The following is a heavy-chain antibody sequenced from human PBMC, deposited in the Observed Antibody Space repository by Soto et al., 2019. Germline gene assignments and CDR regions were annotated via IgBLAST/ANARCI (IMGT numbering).Heavy chain of an antibody. V-gene: IGHV3-15*01. CDR3: TPLYCSGGSCYSDGWFDP. J-gene: IGHJ5*02. CDR1: GFTFSNAW. D-gene: IGHD2-15*01. Sequence: EVQLVESGGGLVKPGGSLRLSCAASGFTFSNAWMSWVRQAPGKGLEWVGRIKSKTDGGTTDYAAPVKGRFTIPRDDSKNTLYLQMNSLKTEDTAVYYCTPLYCSGGSCYSDGWFDPWGQGTLVTVSS. CDR2: IKSKTDGGTT.